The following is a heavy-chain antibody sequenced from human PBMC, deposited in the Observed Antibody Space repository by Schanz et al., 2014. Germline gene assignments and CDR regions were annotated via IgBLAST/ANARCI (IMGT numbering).Heavy chain of an antibody. CDR1: GFTLSSYW. CDR2: TNGDGTNA. V-gene: IGHV3-74*02. J-gene: IGHJ3*02. Sequence: ESGGGLVQPGGSLRLSCAASGFTLSSYWMHWVRQVPGKGLEWVSCTNGDGTNAKYADSVKGRFTISRDNAKKTLSLQMISLRAEDTAIYFCTRSYYDFSWGSYRFRAFDTWGQGTTVIVSS. CDR3: TRSYYDFSWGSYRFRAFDT. D-gene: IGHD3-16*02.